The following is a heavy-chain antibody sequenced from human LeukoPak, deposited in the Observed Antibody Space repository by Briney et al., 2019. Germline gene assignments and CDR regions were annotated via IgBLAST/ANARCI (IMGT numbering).Heavy chain of an antibody. CDR2: MNPNSGNT. V-gene: IGHV1-8*02. D-gene: IGHD6-19*01. Sequence: ASVKVSCKASGYTFTGYYMHWVRQAPGQGLEWMGWMNPNSGNTGYAQEFQGRVTMTRNTSISTAYMELSSLRSEDTAVYYCARLGIAVACWGQGTLVTVSS. CDR1: GYTFTGYY. CDR3: ARLGIAVAC. J-gene: IGHJ4*02.